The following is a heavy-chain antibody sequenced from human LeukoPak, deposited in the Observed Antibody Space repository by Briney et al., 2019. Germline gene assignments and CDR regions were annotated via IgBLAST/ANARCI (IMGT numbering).Heavy chain of an antibody. J-gene: IGHJ3*02. CDR1: GYIFTGYY. V-gene: IGHV1-2*02. D-gene: IGHD3-10*01. CDR3: ARAPSWECFGGRRTYAFDI. Sequence: ASVKVSCKASGYIFTGYYMHWVRQAPGQGLEWMGWINPNSGGTNYAQKFQGRVTMTRDTSISTAYMELSRLRSDDTAVYYCARAPSWECFGGRRTYAFDIWGQGTMVTVSS. CDR2: INPNSGGT.